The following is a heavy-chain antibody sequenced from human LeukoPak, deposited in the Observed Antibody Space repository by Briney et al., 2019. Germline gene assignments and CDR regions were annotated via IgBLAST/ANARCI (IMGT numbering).Heavy chain of an antibody. CDR1: GFTFSSYW. D-gene: IGHD3-3*01. Sequence: GGSLRLSCAAFGFTFSSYWMSWVRQAPGKGLEWVANIKEDGGEKYSVDSVKGRFTISRDNAMNSLYLQMNSLRAEDTSVYYCARGPLRYLEWWGQGTLVTVSS. CDR2: IKEDGGEK. V-gene: IGHV3-7*01. J-gene: IGHJ4*02. CDR3: ARGPLRYLEW.